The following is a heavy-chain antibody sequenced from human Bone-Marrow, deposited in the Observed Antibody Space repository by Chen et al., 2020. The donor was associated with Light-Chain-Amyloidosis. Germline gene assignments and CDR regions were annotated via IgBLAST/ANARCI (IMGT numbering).Heavy chain of an antibody. CDR3: AFRSRDCFSGGPCYGDAFNV. V-gene: IGHV3-23*03. D-gene: IGHD2-21*02. CDR2: IYAGGST. CDR1: GFNFSSFG. Sequence: EVQLVESGGGLVQPGGSLRLSCATSGFNFSSFGMSWVRQAPGRGLEWVSLIYAGGSTFYAESVKGRFTISRDISENTLILQMSSLRADDTAVYYCAFRSRDCFSGGPCYGDAFNVWGQGTVVTVSS. J-gene: IGHJ3*01.